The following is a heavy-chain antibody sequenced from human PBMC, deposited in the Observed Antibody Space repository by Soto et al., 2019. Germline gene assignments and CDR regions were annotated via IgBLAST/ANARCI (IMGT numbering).Heavy chain of an antibody. V-gene: IGHV3-30*18. CDR2: ISYDGSNK. Sequence: QVQLVESGGGVVQPGRSLRLSCAASGFTFSSYGMHWVRQAPGKGLEWVAVISYDGSNKYYADSVKGRFTISRDNSKKTLYQQMISLRAEDTAVYYCAKDINYYASSAPVRYCYYWGREAWGQGTTVTVSS. D-gene: IGHD3-22*01. CDR1: GFTFSSYG. CDR3: AKDINYYASSAPVRYCYYWGREA. J-gene: IGHJ6*02.